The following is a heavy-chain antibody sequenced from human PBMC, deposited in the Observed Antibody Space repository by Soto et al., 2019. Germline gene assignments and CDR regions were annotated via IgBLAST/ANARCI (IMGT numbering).Heavy chain of an antibody. CDR3: ARHTVNTPYYFDY. CDR2: IYYSGST. CDR1: GGSISSYY. D-gene: IGHD4-17*01. Sequence: SETLSLTCTVSGGSISSYYWSWIRQPPGKGLEWIGYIYYSGSTNYNPSLKSRVTISVDTSKNQFSLKLSSVTAADTAVYYCARHTVNTPYYFDYWGQGTLVTVSS. J-gene: IGHJ4*02. V-gene: IGHV4-59*08.